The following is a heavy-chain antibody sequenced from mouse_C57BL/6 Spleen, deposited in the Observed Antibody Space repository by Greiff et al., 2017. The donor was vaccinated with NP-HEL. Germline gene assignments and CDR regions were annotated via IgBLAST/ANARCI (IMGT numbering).Heavy chain of an antibody. J-gene: IGHJ4*01. D-gene: IGHD1-1*01. Sequence: QVQLQQSGAELAKPGASVKLSCKASGYTFTSYWMHWVKQRPGQGLEWIGYINPSSGYTKYNQKFKDKATLTADKSSSTAYMQLSSVTYKISAVYYCARSGITTVSYYYAMDYWGQGTSVTVSS. V-gene: IGHV1-7*01. CDR1: GYTFTSYW. CDR3: ARSGITTVSYYYAMDY. CDR2: INPSSGYT.